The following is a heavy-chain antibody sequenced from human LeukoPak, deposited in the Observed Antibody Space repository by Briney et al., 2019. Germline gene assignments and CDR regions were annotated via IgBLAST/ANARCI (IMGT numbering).Heavy chain of an antibody. CDR2: IYPGDSDT. V-gene: IGHV5-51*01. CDR3: ARLATTVSKSESYYYYGMDV. J-gene: IGHJ6*02. D-gene: IGHD4-17*01. CDR1: GFNFTSYW. Sequence: GESLQISCKGSGFNFTSYWFGWVRQMPGKGLGWMGIIYPGDSDTRYSPSFQGQVAISADKSISTAYLQWSSLKASDTAMYYCARLATTVSKSESYYYYGMDVWGQGTTVTVSS.